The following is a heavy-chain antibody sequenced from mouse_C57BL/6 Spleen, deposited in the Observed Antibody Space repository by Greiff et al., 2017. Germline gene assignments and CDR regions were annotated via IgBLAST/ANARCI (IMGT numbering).Heavy chain of an antibody. J-gene: IGHJ2*01. Sequence: EVQLQQSGPELVKPGASVKISCKASGYSFTDYNMNWVKQSNGKSLEWIGVINPNYGTTSYNQNFKGKATLTVDQSSSTAYMQLNSLTSEDSAVYYCASEGYYGSSYDFDYWGQGTTLTVSS. D-gene: IGHD1-1*01. CDR1: GYSFTDYN. CDR3: ASEGYYGSSYDFDY. V-gene: IGHV1-39*01. CDR2: INPNYGTT.